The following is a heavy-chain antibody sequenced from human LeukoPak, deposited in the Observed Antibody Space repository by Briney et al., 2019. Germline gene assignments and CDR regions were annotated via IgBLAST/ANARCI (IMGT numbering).Heavy chain of an antibody. V-gene: IGHV1-24*01. CDR3: ATASRDQWLVLYFDY. CDR1: GYTLTELS. D-gene: IGHD6-19*01. CDR2: FDPEDGET. J-gene: IGHJ4*02. Sequence: ASVKVSCKVSGYTLTELSMHWVRQAPGKGLEWMGGFDPEDGETIYAQKFQGRVTMTEDTSTDTAYMELSSLRSEDTAVYYCATASRDQWLVLYFDYWGQGTLVTVSS.